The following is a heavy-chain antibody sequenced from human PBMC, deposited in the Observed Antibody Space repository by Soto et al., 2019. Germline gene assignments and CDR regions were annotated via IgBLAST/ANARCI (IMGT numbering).Heavy chain of an antibody. CDR3: ARDGGRDDHNTF. V-gene: IGHV3-21*01. CDR2: ISTSSGYR. J-gene: IGHJ3*01. CDR1: GFTFSSYA. Sequence: PGGSLRLSCAASGFTFSSYAMNWVRQAPGKGLEWVSSISTSSGYRYYADSVKGRFTISRDNAKNSLYLQMNSLRVEDTAVYYCARDGGRDDHNTFWGQGTMVTVSS. D-gene: IGHD2-15*01.